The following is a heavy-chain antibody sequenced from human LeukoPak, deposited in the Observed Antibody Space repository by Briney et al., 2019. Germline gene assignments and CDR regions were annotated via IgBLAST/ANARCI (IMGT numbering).Heavy chain of an antibody. Sequence: SETLSLTCTVSGXSIRSYYWTWIRQPPGKGLEWIGYMYYTGSTKYNPSLKSRVSISVDTSKNQFSLTLTSVTAADTAVYYCAAVVVSGTPYFDYWGQGTLVTVSS. CDR3: AAVVVSGTPYFDY. V-gene: IGHV4-59*03. D-gene: IGHD2-21*02. CDR2: MYYTGST. CDR1: GXSIRSYY. J-gene: IGHJ4*02.